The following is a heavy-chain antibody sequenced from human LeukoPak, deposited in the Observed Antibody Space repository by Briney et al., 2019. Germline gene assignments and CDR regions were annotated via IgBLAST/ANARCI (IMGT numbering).Heavy chain of an antibody. CDR2: ISSSSGSI. D-gene: IGHD6-13*01. J-gene: IGHJ6*03. Sequence: GGSLRLSCAASGLSFSNYSMNWVRQAPGKGLERVSVISSSSGSIYYGDSVKGQFTISRDNAKNSLYLQMNSLRAEDTAVYYCASRHSSSWYYYYYYMDVWGKGTTVTGSS. V-gene: IGHV3-21*01. CDR3: ASRHSSSWYYYYYYMDV. CDR1: GLSFSNYS.